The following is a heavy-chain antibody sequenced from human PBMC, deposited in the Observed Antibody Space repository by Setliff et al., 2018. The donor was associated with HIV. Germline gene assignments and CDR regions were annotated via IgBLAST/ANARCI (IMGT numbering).Heavy chain of an antibody. CDR1: RYFFTAYH. D-gene: IGHD6-19*01. Sequence: ASVKVSCKASRYFFTAYHIHWVRQAPGQGLEWMGWISPNTGGTQYAQKFQGRVTVTRDTPITTAYLELKRLRSDDTAVYFCARDNRTGYSSGWPLDYWGQGTLVTVSS. V-gene: IGHV1-2*02. CDR3: ARDNRTGYSSGWPLDY. J-gene: IGHJ4*02. CDR2: ISPNTGGT.